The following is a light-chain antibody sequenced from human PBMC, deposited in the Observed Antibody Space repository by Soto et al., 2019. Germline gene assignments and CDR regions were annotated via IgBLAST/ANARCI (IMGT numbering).Light chain of an antibody. CDR3: SSFTRSSTYV. CDR2: EVN. Sequence: QSALTQPASVSGSPGQSITISCTGTSSDVGAYNFVSWYQQYPGKAPKVMIYEVNNRPSGVSNRFSGSKSGNTASLTISGLQAEDEADYYCSSFTRSSTYVFGSGTKGHRP. J-gene: IGLJ1*01. CDR1: SSDVGAYNF. V-gene: IGLV2-14*01.